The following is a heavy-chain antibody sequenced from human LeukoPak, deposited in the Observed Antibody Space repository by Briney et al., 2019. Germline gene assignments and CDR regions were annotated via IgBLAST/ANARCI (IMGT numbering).Heavy chain of an antibody. V-gene: IGHV4-59*11. CDR2: IYYSGST. D-gene: IGHD4-17*01. CDR1: GGSISSHY. Sequence: TSETQSLTCTVSGGSISSHYWSWIRQPPGKGLEWIGYIYYSGSTNYNPSLKSRVTISVDTSKNQFSLKLSSVTAADTAVYYCARGDYGDYSFDYWGQGTLVTVSS. J-gene: IGHJ4*02. CDR3: ARGDYGDYSFDY.